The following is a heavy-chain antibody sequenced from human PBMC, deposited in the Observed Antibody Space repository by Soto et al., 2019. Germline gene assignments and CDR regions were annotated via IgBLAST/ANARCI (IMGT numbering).Heavy chain of an antibody. CDR1: GFTFSSNH. D-gene: IGHD2-21*02. Sequence: EVQLVESGGGLVQPGGSLRLSCAVSGFTFSSNHVNWVRQAPGKGLEWISYISSTFEIWYADSVKGRFTISRDNGRNSLFLQMSSLRYEDTAVYYCARDSDWAFDYWGLGTLVTVSS. CDR2: ISSTFEI. V-gene: IGHV3-48*02. J-gene: IGHJ4*02. CDR3: ARDSDWAFDY.